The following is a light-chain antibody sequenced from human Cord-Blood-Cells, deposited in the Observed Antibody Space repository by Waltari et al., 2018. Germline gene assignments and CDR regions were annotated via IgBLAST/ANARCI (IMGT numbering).Light chain of an antibody. CDR3: QQSYSTPFT. V-gene: IGKV1-39*01. J-gene: IGKJ3*01. CDR1: QSISSY. CDR2: AAS. Sequence: DIQMTQSPSSLSASVGDRVTITCRASQSISSYLNWYQQKPGKAPKLLIYAASSLQSGVPSRFSGSGSGTDVTLTISSLQPEDSATYCCQQSYSTPFTFGPGTKVAI.